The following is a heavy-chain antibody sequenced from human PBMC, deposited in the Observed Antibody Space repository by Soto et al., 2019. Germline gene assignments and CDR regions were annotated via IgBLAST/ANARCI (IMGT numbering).Heavy chain of an antibody. Sequence: SETPSLTCTVTGGSINTYYWSWIRQSAGKGLEWIGRVYTTGSTNYNPSLKSRVTISVDTSRNQFSLSLRSVTAADTAVYYCARDFNFIFDDVADMRWHFDPWGQGTLGTVSS. J-gene: IGHJ5*02. D-gene: IGHD3-3*02. CDR1: GGSINTYY. V-gene: IGHV4-4*07. CDR3: ARDFNFIFDDVADMRWHFDP. CDR2: VYTTGST.